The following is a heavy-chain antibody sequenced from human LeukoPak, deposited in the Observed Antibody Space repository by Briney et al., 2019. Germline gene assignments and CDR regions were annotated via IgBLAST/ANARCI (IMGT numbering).Heavy chain of an antibody. CDR1: GGTFGTYA. CDR2: IIPMFGTA. Sequence: SVKVSCKASGGTFGTYAISWVRQAPGQGLEWMGGIIPMFGTANYAQKFQGRVTTTADESTGTAYMELSSLRTDDTAVYYCAREPTRYCSSISCFADYWGQGTLVTVSS. D-gene: IGHD2-2*01. J-gene: IGHJ4*02. V-gene: IGHV1-69*13. CDR3: AREPTRYCSSISCFADY.